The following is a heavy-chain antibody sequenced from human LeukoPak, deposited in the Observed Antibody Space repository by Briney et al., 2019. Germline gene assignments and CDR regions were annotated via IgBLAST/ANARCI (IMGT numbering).Heavy chain of an antibody. CDR2: ISYVGGKK. D-gene: IGHD3-10*01. CDR3: AKDGGGPSGWFFDL. V-gene: IGHV3-30*18. Sequence: GALGLSCPAPGFAFRSYGIHWVREAPGKGRGWLTVISYVGGKKHYRDSVKGRFTISKANSKNTLYLQMNSLTADDTAVYYCAKDGGGPSGWFFDLWGRGTPVTVPS. CDR1: GFAFRSYG. J-gene: IGHJ2*01.